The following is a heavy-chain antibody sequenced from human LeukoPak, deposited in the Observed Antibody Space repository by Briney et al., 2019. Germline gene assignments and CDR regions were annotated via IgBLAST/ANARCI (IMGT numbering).Heavy chain of an antibody. Sequence: PSETLSLTCTVSGYSISSGYYWGWIRPPPGKGLEWIGSIHHGGTTYYNPSLKSPVTISVDTSKNQFSLKLSSVTAADTAVYYCARLLAYSSELDYWGQGTLVTVSS. V-gene: IGHV4-38-2*02. CDR2: IHHGGTT. CDR1: GYSISSGYY. D-gene: IGHD6-25*01. J-gene: IGHJ4*02. CDR3: ARLLAYSSELDY.